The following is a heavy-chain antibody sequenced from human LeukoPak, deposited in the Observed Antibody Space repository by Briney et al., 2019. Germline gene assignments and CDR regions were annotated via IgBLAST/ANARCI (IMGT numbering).Heavy chain of an antibody. CDR2: INPNSGGT. V-gene: IGHV1-2*04. Sequence: ASVKVSCKASGYTFTGYYMHWVRQAPGQGLEWMGWINPNSGGTNYTQKFQGWVTMTRDTSISTAYMELSRLRSDDTAVYYCARAPHGMAFDIWGQGTMVTVSS. CDR3: ARAPHGMAFDI. J-gene: IGHJ3*02. CDR1: GYTFTGYY.